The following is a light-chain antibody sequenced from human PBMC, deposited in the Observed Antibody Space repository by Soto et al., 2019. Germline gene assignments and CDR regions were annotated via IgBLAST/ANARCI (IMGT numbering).Light chain of an antibody. J-gene: IGKJ2*01. Sequence: EIVLTQSPGTLSLSPGERATLSCRASQSVGVSYLAGYQQKLGQAPRLLIYGASSRATGIPDRFSGSGSGTDFTLTISRLEPEDFAVYFCQQYGSSPSSYTFGQGTKLEIK. CDR2: GAS. V-gene: IGKV3-20*01. CDR1: QSVGVSY. CDR3: QQYGSSPSSYT.